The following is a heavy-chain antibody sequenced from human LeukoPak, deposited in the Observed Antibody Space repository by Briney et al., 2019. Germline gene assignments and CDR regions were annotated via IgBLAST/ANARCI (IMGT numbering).Heavy chain of an antibody. D-gene: IGHD3-10*01. V-gene: IGHV1-2*02. J-gene: IGHJ4*02. CDR1: GYTFVNYY. Sequence: ASVKVSCKASGYTFVNYYIHWVRQAPRQGLQWMGWINPKNGDTHYTQKFQDRVTMTSDTSISTLYMELSRLRSDDTAIYYCARRGSYFDSWGQGTLVTVSS. CDR3: ARRGSYFDS. CDR2: INPKNGDT.